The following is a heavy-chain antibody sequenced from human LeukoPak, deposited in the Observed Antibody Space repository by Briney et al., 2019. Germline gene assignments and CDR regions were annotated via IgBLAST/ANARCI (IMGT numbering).Heavy chain of an antibody. CDR2: IKSKTDGGTT. D-gene: IGHD5-12*01. CDR3: TTTWWLRGDAFDI. CDR1: GXTFSNAW. Sequence: GGSLRLSWAASGXTFSNAWVSWVRQAPGKGLEWVGRIKSKTDGGTTDYAAPVKGRFTISRDDSKNTLYLQMNSLKTEDTAVYYCTTTWWLRGDAFDIWGQGTMVTVSS. J-gene: IGHJ3*02. V-gene: IGHV3-15*01.